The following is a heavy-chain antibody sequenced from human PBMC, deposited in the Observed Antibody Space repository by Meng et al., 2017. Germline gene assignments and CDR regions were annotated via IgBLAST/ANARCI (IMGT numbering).Heavy chain of an antibody. J-gene: IGHJ4*02. D-gene: IGHD3-16*01. Sequence: VQLQESGPGLVRPSETLSLTRTVSGASVTVGSHYWSWIRQPPGKGLEWIGYIDYGGSTSYNPSLRSRVTISVDTSNNQFSLKLSSVTAADTAVFYCARTRGDYYFDYWGQGTLVTVSS. CDR2: IDYGGST. CDR3: ARTRGDYYFDY. V-gene: IGHV4-61*01. CDR1: GASVTVGSHY.